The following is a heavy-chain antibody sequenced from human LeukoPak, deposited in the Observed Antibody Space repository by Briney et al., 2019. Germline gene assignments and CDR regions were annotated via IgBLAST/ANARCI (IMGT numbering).Heavy chain of an antibody. D-gene: IGHD3-10*01. CDR3: ARDRRFRANGSGSLIKY. V-gene: IGHV3-74*01. CDR2: INSDGSST. Sequence: GGSLRLSCAASGFTFSSYWMHWVRQAPGKGLVWVSRINSDGSSTSYADSVKGRFTISRDNAKNTLYLQMNSLGAEDTAVYYCARDRRFRANGSGSLIKYWGQGTLVTVSS. CDR1: GFTFSSYW. J-gene: IGHJ4*02.